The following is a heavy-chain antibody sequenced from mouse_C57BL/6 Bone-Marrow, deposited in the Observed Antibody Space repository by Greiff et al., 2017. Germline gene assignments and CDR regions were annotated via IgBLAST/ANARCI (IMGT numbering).Heavy chain of an antibody. D-gene: IGHD1-1*01. CDR2: IHPNSGST. V-gene: IGHV1-64*01. J-gene: IGHJ2*01. CDR1: GYTFTSYW. Sequence: QVQLQQPGAELVKPGASVKLSCKASGYTFTSYWMHWVKQRPGQGLEWIGMIHPNSGSTNYNEKFKSKATLTVDKSSSTAYMQLSSLTSEDSAVYYGARNYYGSSYYCDYWGQGTTLTVSA. CDR3: ARNYYGSSYYCDY.